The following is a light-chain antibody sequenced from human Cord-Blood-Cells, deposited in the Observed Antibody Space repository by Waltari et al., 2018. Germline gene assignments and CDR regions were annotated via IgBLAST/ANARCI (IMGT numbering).Light chain of an antibody. CDR3: QQRSNWPWT. V-gene: IGKV3-11*01. CDR1: QSVSSY. J-gene: IGKJ1*01. Sequence: EIVLTHSPATLSLSPGGRATLSCRASQSVSSYLAWYQQKPGQAPRLLIYDASNRATGIPARFSGSGSGTDFTLTISSLEPEDFAVYYCQQRSNWPWTFGQGTKVEIK. CDR2: DAS.